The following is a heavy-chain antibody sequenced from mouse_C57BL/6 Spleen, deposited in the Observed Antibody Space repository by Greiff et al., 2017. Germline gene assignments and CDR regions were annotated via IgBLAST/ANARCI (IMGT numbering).Heavy chain of an antibody. V-gene: IGHV14-4*01. J-gene: IGHJ4*01. CDR1: GFNIKDDY. CDR3: TLYYYGTPLY. Sequence: EVQLQQSGAELVRPGASVKLSCTASGFNIKDDYMHWVKQRPEQGLEWIGWIDPENGDTEYASKFQGKATITADTSSNTAYLQPSSLTSEDTAVYYCTLYYYGTPLYWGQGTSVTVSS. D-gene: IGHD1-1*01. CDR2: IDPENGDT.